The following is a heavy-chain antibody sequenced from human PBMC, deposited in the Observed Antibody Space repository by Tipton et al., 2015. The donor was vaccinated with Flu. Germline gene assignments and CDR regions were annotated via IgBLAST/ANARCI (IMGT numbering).Heavy chain of an antibody. V-gene: IGHV4-34*01. CDR3: AGSSGSYGETAFDI. J-gene: IGHJ3*02. Sequence: TLSLTCAVYGGSFSGYNWNWIRQPPGKGLEWVGEINHSGGTRYNPSLKSRVTISLDTPKNQFSLKLNSVTAADTAVFYCAGSSGSYGETAFDIWGQGTLVTVSS. CDR1: GGSFSGYN. D-gene: IGHD6-19*01. CDR2: INHSGGT.